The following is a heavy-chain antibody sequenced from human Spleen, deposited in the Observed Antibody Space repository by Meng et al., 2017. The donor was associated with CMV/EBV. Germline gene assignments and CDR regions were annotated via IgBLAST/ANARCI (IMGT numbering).Heavy chain of an antibody. CDR1: GGSIISSNW. J-gene: IGHJ4*02. V-gene: IGHV4-4*02. Sequence: LTCGVSGGSIISSNWWPWVRQPPGKGLEWIGEINHNGNTNYNPSLRSRVTISVDKSKNQFSLKVTSITAADTAVYYCARDPGNSPLDYWGQGILVTVSS. CDR3: ARDPGNSPLDY. D-gene: IGHD4-23*01. CDR2: INHNGNT.